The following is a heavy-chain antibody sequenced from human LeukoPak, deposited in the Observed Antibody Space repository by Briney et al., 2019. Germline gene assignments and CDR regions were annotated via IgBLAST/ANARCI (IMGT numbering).Heavy chain of an antibody. CDR2: ISSSGSTI. Sequence: GGSLRLSCAASEFTFSSYEMNWVRQAPGKGLEWVSYISSSGSTIYYADSVKGRFTISRDNAKNSLYLQMNSLRAEDTAAYYCARRSLRGLLYKVNDYWGQGTLVTVSS. CDR1: EFTFSSYE. CDR3: ARRSLRGLLYKVNDY. D-gene: IGHD1-26*01. V-gene: IGHV3-48*03. J-gene: IGHJ4*02.